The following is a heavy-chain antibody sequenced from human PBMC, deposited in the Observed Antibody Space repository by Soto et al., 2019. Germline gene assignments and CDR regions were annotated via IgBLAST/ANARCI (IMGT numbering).Heavy chain of an antibody. Sequence: EVELVESGGGLVQPGGSLRLSRAASGFSFSDYEMNWVRQAPGKGLEWIAHISFSGSTIYYADSVKGRFSISRDNSKNFLYLQMSGLRADDSAVYYCTRGAGFFYGVDVWGLGTTVTVSS. CDR2: ISFSGSTI. J-gene: IGHJ6*02. D-gene: IGHD3-10*01. CDR3: TRGAGFFYGVDV. V-gene: IGHV3-48*03. CDR1: GFSFSDYE.